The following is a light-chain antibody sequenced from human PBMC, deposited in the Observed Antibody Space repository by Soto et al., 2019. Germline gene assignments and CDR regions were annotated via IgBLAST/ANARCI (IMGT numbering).Light chain of an antibody. Sequence: EIVLTQSPGTLSLSPGERATLSCRASQSVSNNYLAWYQQKPGQAPPLLIYGASIRAAGIPDRFSGSGSGTDFTLTIRRLEPDDVATYYCQQYNSYLWTFGQGTKVDIK. V-gene: IGKV3-20*01. CDR3: QQYNSYLWT. J-gene: IGKJ1*01. CDR1: QSVSNNY. CDR2: GAS.